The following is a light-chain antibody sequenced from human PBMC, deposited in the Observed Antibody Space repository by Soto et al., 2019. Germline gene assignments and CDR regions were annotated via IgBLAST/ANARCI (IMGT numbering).Light chain of an antibody. V-gene: IGLV2-14*01. CDR1: SSDVAGYNY. J-gene: IGLJ1*01. CDR3: SSYTSSRGYV. Sequence: QSALTQPASVSGSPGQSITISCTGTSSDVAGYNYVSWYQQHPGKAPKLMIYDVSNRPSGVSNRFSGSKSGNTASLTISGLQAEDEADYYCSSYTSSRGYVFGTGTKLTVL. CDR2: DVS.